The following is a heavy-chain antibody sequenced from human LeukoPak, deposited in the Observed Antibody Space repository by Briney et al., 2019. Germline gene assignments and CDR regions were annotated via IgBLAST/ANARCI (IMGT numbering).Heavy chain of an antibody. Sequence: SETLSLTCTVSGGSISSGGYYWRWIRQHPGKGLEWIGYIYYSGSTYYNPSLKSRVTISVDTSKNQFSLKLSSVTAADTAVYYCARDRGGYQLPYFDYWGQGTLVTVSS. CDR3: ARDRGGYQLPYFDY. J-gene: IGHJ4*02. D-gene: IGHD2-2*01. CDR2: IYYSGST. V-gene: IGHV4-31*03. CDR1: GGSISSGGYY.